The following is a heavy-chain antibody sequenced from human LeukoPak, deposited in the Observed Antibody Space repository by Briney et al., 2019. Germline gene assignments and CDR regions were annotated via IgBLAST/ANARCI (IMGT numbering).Heavy chain of an antibody. V-gene: IGHV4-59*13. J-gene: IGHJ4*02. CDR3: ARYMRDSGTYDFDY. CDR2: IYYSGST. Sequence: SETLSLTCSVSGASISGYYWSWIRQPPGKGLEWIGYIYYSGSTNYNPSLKSRVTITVDTSNNQFSLNLRSVTAAGTAVYYCARYMRDSGTYDFDYWGQGTLVTVSS. CDR1: GASISGYY. D-gene: IGHD3-3*01.